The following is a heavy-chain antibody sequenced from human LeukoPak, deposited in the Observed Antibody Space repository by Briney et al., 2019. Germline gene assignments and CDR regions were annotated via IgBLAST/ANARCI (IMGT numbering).Heavy chain of an antibody. Sequence: PSETLSLTCTVSGGSISSSSYYWGWIRQPPGKGLEWIGSIYYSGSTYYNPSLKSRVTISVDTSKNQFSLKLSSVTAADTAVYYFARHPRDGWYAFFDYWGQGTLVTVSS. J-gene: IGHJ4*02. V-gene: IGHV4-39*01. D-gene: IGHD6-19*01. CDR1: GGSISSSSYY. CDR2: IYYSGST. CDR3: ARHPRDGWYAFFDY.